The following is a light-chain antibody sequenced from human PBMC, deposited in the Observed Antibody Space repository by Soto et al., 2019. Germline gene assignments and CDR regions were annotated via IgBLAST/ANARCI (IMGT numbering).Light chain of an antibody. CDR2: GAS. CDR1: QSVSNSY. Sequence: EIVLTQSPGTLSLSPGERATLPCRASQSVSNSYLAWYQQKPGQAPRLLIYGASRRATRIPDRFSGSGSGTDFTLTISRLEPEDFAVYYCQHYGGSPYTFGQGTKLEI. J-gene: IGKJ2*01. V-gene: IGKV3-20*01. CDR3: QHYGGSPYT.